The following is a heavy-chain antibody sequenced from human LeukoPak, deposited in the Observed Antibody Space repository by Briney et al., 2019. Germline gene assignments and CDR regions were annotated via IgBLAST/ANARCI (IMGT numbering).Heavy chain of an antibody. Sequence: GESLKISCKGSGYSFTSYWIGWVRQLPGKGLEWMGIVYPGDSDTRYSPSFQAQVTISADKSISTASLQWSSLKASDTAMYYWARLDTVMPTFTHRYFDLWGRGTLVTVSS. CDR3: ARLDTVMPTFTHRYFDL. D-gene: IGHD5-18*01. CDR2: VYPGDSDT. J-gene: IGHJ2*01. CDR1: GYSFTSYW. V-gene: IGHV5-51*01.